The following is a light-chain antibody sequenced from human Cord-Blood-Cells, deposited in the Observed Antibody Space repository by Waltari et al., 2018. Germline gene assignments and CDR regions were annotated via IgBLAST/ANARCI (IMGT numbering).Light chain of an antibody. J-gene: IGKJ1*01. CDR1: QSIRSY. CDR2: AAS. Sequence: DIQMTQSPSSLSASVGDRVTITCRASQSIRSYLNWYQQKPEKAPKLLIYAASSLQSGVQSRFSGSGSGTDFTLTISSLQPEDFATYYCQQSYSTTWTFGQGTKVEIK. V-gene: IGKV1-39*01. CDR3: QQSYSTTWT.